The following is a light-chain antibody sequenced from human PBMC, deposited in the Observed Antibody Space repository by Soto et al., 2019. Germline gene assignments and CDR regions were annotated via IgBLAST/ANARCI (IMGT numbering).Light chain of an antibody. CDR1: QSVSSSY. V-gene: IGKV3-15*01. J-gene: IGKJ4*01. CDR2: GAS. CDR3: QQYNNWPSLT. Sequence: EVVLTQSPATLSLSPGERATLSCRASQSVSSSYLAWYQQKPGQAPRLLIYGASTRATGIPARFSGSGSGTEFTLTISSLQSEDFAVYYCQQYNNWPSLTFGGGTKVDIK.